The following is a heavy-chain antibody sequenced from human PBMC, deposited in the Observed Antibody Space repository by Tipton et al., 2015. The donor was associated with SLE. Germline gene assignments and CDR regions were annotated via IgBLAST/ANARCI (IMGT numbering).Heavy chain of an antibody. D-gene: IGHD3-22*01. Sequence: TLSLTCAVYDESLSNYHWSWIRQPPGKGLEWIGETTHSGKTNYNPSLKSRVTISADTSKNQFSLKLTSVTIADTAVYYCAGDSSGSYYDRGGYYQLANRHFDLWGRGILVSVSS. J-gene: IGHJ4*02. CDR2: TTHSGKT. CDR3: AGDSSGSYYDRGGYYQLANRHFDL. CDR1: DESLSNYH. V-gene: IGHV4-34*01.